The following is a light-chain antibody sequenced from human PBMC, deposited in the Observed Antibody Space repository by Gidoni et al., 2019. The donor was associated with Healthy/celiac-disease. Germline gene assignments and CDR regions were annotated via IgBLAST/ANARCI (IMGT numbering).Light chain of an antibody. CDR2: GAS. Sequence: EIVLTPSPGTLFLSPGERATRSCRASQSVSSSYLAWYQQKPGQAPRRLIYGASSRATGIPDRFSGSGAGTDFTLTISILEPEDFAVYYCQQDGSSRGTFGQGTKLEI. V-gene: IGKV3-20*01. CDR1: QSVSSSY. CDR3: QQDGSSRGT. J-gene: IGKJ2*02.